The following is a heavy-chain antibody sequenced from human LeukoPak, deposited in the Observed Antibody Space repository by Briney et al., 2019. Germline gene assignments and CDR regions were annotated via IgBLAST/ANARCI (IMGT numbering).Heavy chain of an antibody. V-gene: IGHV4-34*01. J-gene: IGHJ4*02. CDR1: SLRGYY. CDR3: ARGPRVRYCSGGSCYGFDY. D-gene: IGHD2-15*01. CDR2: INHSGST. Sequence: SETLSLTCAVSLRGYYWSWIRQPPGKGLEWIGEINHSGSTNYNPSLKSRVTISLDTSKNQFSLRLTSVTAADTAVYYCARGPRVRYCSGGSCYGFDYWGQGTLVTVSS.